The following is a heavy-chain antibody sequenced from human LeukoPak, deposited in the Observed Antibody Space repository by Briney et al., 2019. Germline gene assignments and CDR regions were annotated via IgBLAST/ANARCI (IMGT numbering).Heavy chain of an antibody. CDR2: ISSSGSTI. Sequence: GGSLRLSCAASGFTFSSYEMNWVRQAPGKGLEWVSYISSSGSTIYYADSVKGRFTISRDNAKNSLYLQMNSLRAEDTDVYYCARGESSGWGHFDYWGQGTLVNVSS. V-gene: IGHV3-48*03. J-gene: IGHJ4*02. CDR1: GFTFSSYE. D-gene: IGHD6-19*01. CDR3: ARGESSGWGHFDY.